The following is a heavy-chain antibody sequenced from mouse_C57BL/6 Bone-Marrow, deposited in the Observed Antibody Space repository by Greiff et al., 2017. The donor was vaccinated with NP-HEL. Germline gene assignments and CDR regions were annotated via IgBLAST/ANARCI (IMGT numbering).Heavy chain of an antibody. V-gene: IGHV5-2*01. CDR2: INSDGGST. CDR3: ARRGYSFWYVDV. CDR1: EYDFPSHD. J-gene: IGHJ1*03. D-gene: IGHD3-2*02. Sequence: EVQRVESGGGLVQPGESLKLSCESNEYDFPSHDMSWVRKTPEKRLELVAAINSDGGSTYYPDTMERRVTLSRDNTKKTAYLQISSLRSEDAALYYYARRGYSFWYVDVWGTGTTVTVSS.